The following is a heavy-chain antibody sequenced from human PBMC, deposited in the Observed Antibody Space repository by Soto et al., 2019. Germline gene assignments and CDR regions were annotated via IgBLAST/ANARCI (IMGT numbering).Heavy chain of an antibody. CDR3: ARHKVVSTTTEVDHHYFDY. CDR1: GGSISSSSYF. CDR2: IYYTGGT. D-gene: IGHD5-12*01. V-gene: IGHV4-39*01. J-gene: IGHJ4*02. Sequence: SETLSLTCIVSGGSISSSSYFWGWIRQPPGQGLEWIGSIYYTGGTYYNPSLKSRVTISVDTSKDQFSLQLSSVTAADTAIYYCARHKVVSTTTEVDHHYFDYWGQGALVTVSS.